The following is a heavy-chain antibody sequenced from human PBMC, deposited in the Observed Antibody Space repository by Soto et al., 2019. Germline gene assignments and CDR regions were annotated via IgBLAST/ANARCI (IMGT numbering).Heavy chain of an antibody. CDR3: TGEVASGY. Sequence: QVQLAESGGGVVQPGRSLRLSCSVSGFTVSSKGMHWVRQAPGKGLEWVAVISRDGRTKFYADSVEGRFIISKDSSRNTLFLEMDSLRSDDTAVYYCTGEVASGYWGQXT. CDR2: ISRDGRTK. V-gene: IGHV3-30*03. D-gene: IGHD2-8*02. J-gene: IGHJ4*02. CDR1: GFTVSSKG.